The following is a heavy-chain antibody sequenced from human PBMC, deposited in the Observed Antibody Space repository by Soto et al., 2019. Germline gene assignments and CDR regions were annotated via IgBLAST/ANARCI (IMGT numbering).Heavy chain of an antibody. CDR1: GFTFGRYG. CDR2: ISASGETR. J-gene: IGHJ6*02. CDR3: AKTGSTLRSYGLDV. Sequence: EVQLMESGGGLVQPGGSLSLSCAASGFTFGRYGMSWVRQAPGKGLEWVSSISASGETRFSTDSVKGRFTISRDDSKNPLYLEMSSLRAEDTALYYWAKTGSTLRSYGLDVWGQGTTVTVSS. V-gene: IGHV3-23*01. D-gene: IGHD3-16*01.